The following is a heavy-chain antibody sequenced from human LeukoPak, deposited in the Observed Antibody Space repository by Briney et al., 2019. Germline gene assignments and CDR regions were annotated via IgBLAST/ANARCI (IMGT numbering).Heavy chain of an antibody. V-gene: IGHV3-53*01. D-gene: IGHD3-10*01. Sequence: GGSLRLSCAASGFTVSSNYMSWVRQAPGKGLEWVSVIYSGGSTYYADSEKGRFTISRDNSKNTLYLQMDSLRAEDTAVYYCARAVPLYYYGSGSYEPHYFDYWGQGTLVTVSS. J-gene: IGHJ4*02. CDR1: GFTVSSNY. CDR2: IYSGGST. CDR3: ARAVPLYYYGSGSYEPHYFDY.